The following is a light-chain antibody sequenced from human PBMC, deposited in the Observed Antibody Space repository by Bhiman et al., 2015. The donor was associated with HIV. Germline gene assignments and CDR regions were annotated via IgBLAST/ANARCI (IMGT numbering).Light chain of an antibody. V-gene: IGLV2-23*02. J-gene: IGLJ3*02. Sequence: QSALTQPASVSGSPGQSITVSCTGTSSDVGSYNLVSWYQQHPGKAPKLILYEVNKRPSGVSNRFSGSKSGNTASLTISGLQAEDEGDYYCYSFAGSGDWVFGGGTKLTVL. CDR3: YSFAGSGDWV. CDR1: SSDVGSYNL. CDR2: EVN.